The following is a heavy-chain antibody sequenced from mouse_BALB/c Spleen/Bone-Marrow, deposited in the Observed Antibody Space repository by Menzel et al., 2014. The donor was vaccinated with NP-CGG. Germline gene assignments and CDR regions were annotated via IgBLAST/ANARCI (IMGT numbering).Heavy chain of an antibody. CDR1: GYSFTSYW. J-gene: IGHJ4*01. CDR3: TRVTMAMDY. Sequence: EVQLQQSGTVLTRPGASVKMSCKASGYSFTSYWMHWVKQRPGQGLEWIGAIYPGSSDTSYNQKFKGRAKLTAVTSATTAYMEFSSLTNEDSAVYYCTRVTMAMDYWGRGTSVTVSS. CDR2: IYPGSSDT. V-gene: IGHV1-5*01. D-gene: IGHD1-1*02.